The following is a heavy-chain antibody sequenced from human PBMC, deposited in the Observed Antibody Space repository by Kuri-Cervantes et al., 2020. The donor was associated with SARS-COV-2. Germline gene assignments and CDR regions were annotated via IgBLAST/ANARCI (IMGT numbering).Heavy chain of an antibody. CDR1: GGSISSSN. J-gene: IGHJ4*02. CDR2: ISYDGSNK. D-gene: IGHD2-8*01. Sequence: LSLTCAVSGGSISSSNWWSWVRQAPGKGLEWVAVISYDGSNKYYADSVKGRFTISRDNSKNTLYLQMNSLRAEDTAVYYCARDLGYCTNGVCLLWEGYFDYWGQGTLVTVSS. CDR3: ARDLGYCTNGVCLLWEGYFDY. V-gene: IGHV3-30-3*01.